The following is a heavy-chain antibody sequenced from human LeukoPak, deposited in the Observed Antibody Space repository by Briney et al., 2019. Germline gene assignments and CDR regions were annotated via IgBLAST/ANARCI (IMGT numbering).Heavy chain of an antibody. CDR2: IYGGDTP. V-gene: IGHV3-53*01. J-gene: IGHJ6*03. D-gene: IGHD3-9*01. CDR3: ARDGVGYDILTGSYQNYYYYYMDV. CDR1: GFIVSSNY. Sequence: GGSLRLSCAASGFIVSSNYMSWVRQAPGKGLEWVSVIYGGDTPYYADSVKGRFTISRDNSKNTLFLQMNSLRAEDTAVYYCARDGVGYDILTGSYQNYYYYYMDVWGKGTTVTISS.